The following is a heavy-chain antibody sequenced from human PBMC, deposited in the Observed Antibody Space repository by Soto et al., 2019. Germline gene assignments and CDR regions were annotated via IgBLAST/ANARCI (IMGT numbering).Heavy chain of an antibody. J-gene: IGHJ6*02. V-gene: IGHV1-18*04. CDR2: ISAYNGNT. D-gene: IGHD2-15*01. Sequence: ASVEVSCKASGYTFTSYGISWVRQAPGQGLEWMGWISAYNGNTNYAQKLQGRVTMTTDTSTSTAYMELRSLRSDDTAVYYCAREIYCSGGSCHLYYGMDVWGQGTTVTVSS. CDR1: GYTFTSYG. CDR3: AREIYCSGGSCHLYYGMDV.